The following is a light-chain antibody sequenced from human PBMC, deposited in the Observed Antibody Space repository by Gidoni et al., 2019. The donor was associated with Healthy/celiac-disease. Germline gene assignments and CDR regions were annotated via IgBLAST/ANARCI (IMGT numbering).Light chain of an antibody. J-gene: IGKJ4*01. V-gene: IGKV3-15*01. Sequence: EIVFTQSPATLSVSPGERATLSCRASQSVSSNLAWYQQKPGQAPRLLIYGASTRATGIPARFSGSGSGTEFTLTISSLQSEDVAVYYCQQYNNWPPLTFGGGTKVEIK. CDR3: QQYNNWPPLT. CDR1: QSVSSN. CDR2: GAS.